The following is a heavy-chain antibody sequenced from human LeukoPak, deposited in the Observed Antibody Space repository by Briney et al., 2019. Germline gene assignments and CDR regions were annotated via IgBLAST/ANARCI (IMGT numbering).Heavy chain of an antibody. Sequence: GGSLRLSCAASGFTFSSYAITWVRQAPGKGLEWVSAVSSNGAKTYYADSVKVRFTISRDNYKNMVFLQMNSLRAEDTAVYYCAKGGKWDVTPFDYWGQGTLVTVSS. J-gene: IGHJ4*02. V-gene: IGHV3-23*01. CDR1: GFTFSSYA. CDR2: VSSNGAKT. D-gene: IGHD1-26*01. CDR3: AKGGKWDVTPFDY.